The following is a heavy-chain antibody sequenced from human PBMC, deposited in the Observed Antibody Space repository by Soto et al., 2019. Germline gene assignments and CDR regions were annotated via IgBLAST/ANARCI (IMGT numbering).Heavy chain of an antibody. Sequence: EVQLLESGGGLVQPGGSLRLSCAASGFTFSTHAMSWVRQAPGKGLEWVSTISGSADSTYYADSVKGRFTISRDNSKNTLYLQMNSLRAEDTAVYYCTRTGGTYSFGYWGQGTLVTVSS. V-gene: IGHV3-23*01. CDR2: ISGSADST. CDR1: GFTFSTHA. D-gene: IGHD1-26*01. J-gene: IGHJ4*02. CDR3: TRTGGTYSFGY.